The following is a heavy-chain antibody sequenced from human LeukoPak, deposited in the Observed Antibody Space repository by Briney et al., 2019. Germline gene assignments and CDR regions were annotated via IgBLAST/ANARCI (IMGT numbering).Heavy chain of an antibody. CDR1: GVSISSSSCY. CDR2: IYYSGST. Sequence: PSETLSLTCTVSGVSISSSSCYWGWIRQPPGKGLEWIGSIYYSGSTNYNPSLKSRVTISVDTSKNQFSLKLSSVTAADTAVYYCARERGGGYYYDSSGYIDYWGQGTLVTVSS. CDR3: ARERGGGYYYDSSGYIDY. D-gene: IGHD3-22*01. V-gene: IGHV4-39*07. J-gene: IGHJ4*02.